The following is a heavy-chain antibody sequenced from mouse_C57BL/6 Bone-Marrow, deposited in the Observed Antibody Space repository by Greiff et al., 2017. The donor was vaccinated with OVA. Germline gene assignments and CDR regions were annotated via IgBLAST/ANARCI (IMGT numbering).Heavy chain of an antibody. CDR2: INPNNGGT. Sequence: VQLQQSGPELVKPGASVKISCKASGYTFTDYYMNWVKQSHGKSLEWIGDINPNNGGTRYNQKFKGKATLTVDKSSSTAYMELRSLTSEDSAVYYCASLFAYWGQGTLVTVSA. J-gene: IGHJ3*01. CDR3: ASLFAY. CDR1: GYTFTDYY. V-gene: IGHV1-26*01.